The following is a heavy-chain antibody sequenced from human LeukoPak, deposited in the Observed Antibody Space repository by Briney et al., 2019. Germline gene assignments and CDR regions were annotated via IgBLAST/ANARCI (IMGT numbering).Heavy chain of an antibody. CDR3: ARSNYVWGSYRPRQSDAFDI. CDR2: INHSGST. V-gene: IGHV4-34*01. Sequence: PSETLSLTCAVYGGSFSGYYRSWIRQPPGKGLEWLGEINHSGSTNYNPSLKSRVTMSVDTSKNQFSLKLSSVTAADTAVYYCARSNYVWGSYRPRQSDAFDIWGQGTMVTVSS. J-gene: IGHJ3*02. D-gene: IGHD3-16*02. CDR1: GGSFSGYY.